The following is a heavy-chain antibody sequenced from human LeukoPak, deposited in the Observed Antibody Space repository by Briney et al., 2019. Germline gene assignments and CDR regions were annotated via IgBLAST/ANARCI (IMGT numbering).Heavy chain of an antibody. CDR2: MNPNSGNT. CDR1: GYTFTSYD. Sequence: APVKVSGKASGYTFTSYDINWVRQASGHGLEWMGWMNPNSGNTGDAQKFQGRGTITRNTSISTAYMELSSLRSEDTAVYYCARGRVRARRGCSSTSCHPYYFDYWGQGTLVTVSS. CDR3: ARGRVRARRGCSSTSCHPYYFDY. D-gene: IGHD2-2*01. V-gene: IGHV1-8*03. J-gene: IGHJ4*02.